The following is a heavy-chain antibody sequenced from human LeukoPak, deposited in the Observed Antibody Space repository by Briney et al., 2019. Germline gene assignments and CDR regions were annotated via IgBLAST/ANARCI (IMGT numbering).Heavy chain of an antibody. CDR1: GFTFSSYS. CDR3: AKRPGDIDAFDI. Sequence: GGSLRLSCAASGFTFSSYSMNWVRQAPGKGLEWVSAISGSGGSTYYADSVKGRFTISRDNSKNTLYLQMNSLRAEDTAVYYCAKRPGDIDAFDIWGQGTMVTVSS. J-gene: IGHJ3*02. CDR2: ISGSGGST. V-gene: IGHV3-23*01. D-gene: IGHD2-21*01.